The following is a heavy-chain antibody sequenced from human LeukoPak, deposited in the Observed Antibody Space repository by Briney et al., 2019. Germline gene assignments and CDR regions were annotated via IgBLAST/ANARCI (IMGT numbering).Heavy chain of an antibody. V-gene: IGHV4-30-4*08. Sequence: PSETLSLTCTVSGGSISSGDYYWSWIRQPPGKGLEWLGYIYYSRSTYYNPSLKSRVTISVDTSKNQFSLKLSSVTAADTAVYYCARHSGSYYTAAFGIWGQGTMVTVSS. D-gene: IGHD1-26*01. CDR1: GGSISSGDYY. J-gene: IGHJ3*02. CDR2: IYYSRST. CDR3: ARHSGSYYTAAFGI.